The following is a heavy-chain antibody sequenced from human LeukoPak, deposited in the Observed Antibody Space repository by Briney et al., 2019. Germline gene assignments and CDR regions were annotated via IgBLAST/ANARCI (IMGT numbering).Heavy chain of an antibody. D-gene: IGHD6-13*01. J-gene: IGHJ4*02. CDR1: GFTFSSYG. V-gene: IGHV3-33*01. CDR2: IWYDGSNK. Sequence: GGSLRLSCAASGFTFSSYGMHWVRQAPGKGLEWVAVIWYDGSNKYYADSVKGRFTISRDNSKNTLYLQMNSLRAEDTAVYYCARAGYSSSWCPKYWGQGTLVTVSS. CDR3: ARAGYSSSWCPKY.